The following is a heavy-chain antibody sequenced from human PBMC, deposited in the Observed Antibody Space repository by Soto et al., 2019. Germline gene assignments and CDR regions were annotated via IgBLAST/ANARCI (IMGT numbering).Heavy chain of an antibody. V-gene: IGHV4-61*01. J-gene: IGHJ4*02. Sequence: LSLTCTVSGGSVSSGSYYWSWIRQPPGKGLEWIGYIYYSGSTNYNPSLKSRVTISVDTSKNQFSLKLSSVTAADTAVYYCARGEVDTAMVSYWGQGTLVTVSS. CDR1: GGSVSSGSYY. CDR3: ARGEVDTAMVSY. D-gene: IGHD5-18*01. CDR2: IYYSGST.